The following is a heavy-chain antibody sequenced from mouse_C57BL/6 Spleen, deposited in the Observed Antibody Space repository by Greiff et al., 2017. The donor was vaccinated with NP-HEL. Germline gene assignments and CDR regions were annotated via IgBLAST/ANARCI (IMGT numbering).Heavy chain of an antibody. CDR1: GFSLTSYG. V-gene: IGHV2-5*01. J-gene: IGHJ4*01. CDR2: IWRGGST. CDR3: AKANYGSSPYAMDY. D-gene: IGHD1-1*01. Sequence: VQLQQSGPGLVQPSQSLSITCTVSGFSLTSYGVHWVRQSPGKGLEWLGVIWRGGSTDYNAAFMSRLSITKDNSKSQVFFKMNSLQADDTAIYYSAKANYGSSPYAMDYWGQGTSVTVSS.